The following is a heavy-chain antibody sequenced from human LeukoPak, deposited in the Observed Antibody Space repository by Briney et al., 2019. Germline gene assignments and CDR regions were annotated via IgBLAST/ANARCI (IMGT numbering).Heavy chain of an antibody. CDR1: GGSISSSTYY. V-gene: IGHV4-39*01. D-gene: IGHD6-13*01. CDR2: FYYSGST. CDR3: ARLIAAAGRGIDH. J-gene: IGHJ4*02. Sequence: SETLSLTCTVSGGSISSSTYYWGWIRQPPGKGLEWIGSFYYSGSTYYNPSLKSPVTISVDTSKNQFSLKLTSVTAADTAVYYCARLIAAAGRGIDHWGQGTLVTVSS.